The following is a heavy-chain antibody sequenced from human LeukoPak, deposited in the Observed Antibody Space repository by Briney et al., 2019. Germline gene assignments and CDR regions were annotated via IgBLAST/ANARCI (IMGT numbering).Heavy chain of an antibody. CDR3: ARVYYYGSGSYYMQSYYYYMDV. CDR1: GFTFSSYG. D-gene: IGHD3-10*01. Sequence: GGSLRLSCAASGFTFSSYGMHWVRQAPGKGLEWVSSISSSSSYIYYADSVKGRFTISRDNAKNSLYLQMNSLRAEDTAVYYCARVYYYGSGSYYMQSYYYYMDVWGKGTTVTISS. V-gene: IGHV3-21*01. CDR2: ISSSSSYI. J-gene: IGHJ6*03.